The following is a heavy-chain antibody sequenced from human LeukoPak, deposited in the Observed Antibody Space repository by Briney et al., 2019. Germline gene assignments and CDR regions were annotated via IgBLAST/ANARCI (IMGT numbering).Heavy chain of an antibody. J-gene: IGHJ3*02. D-gene: IGHD5-24*01. V-gene: IGHV4-59*01. CDR1: GVSIGSYY. CDR3: AREAREGHVFDI. CDR2: IYDTGYT. Sequence: SETLSLTCTVSGVSIGSYYWSWIRQPPGKGLEWIGHIYDTGYTNYNPSLKTRVTISVDTSKNQFSLKLRSVTAADTAVYYCAREAREGHVFDIWGQGTMVTVSS.